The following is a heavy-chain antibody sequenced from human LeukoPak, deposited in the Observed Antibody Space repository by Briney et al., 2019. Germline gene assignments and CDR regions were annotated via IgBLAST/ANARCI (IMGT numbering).Heavy chain of an antibody. V-gene: IGHV1-18*01. D-gene: IGHD5-18*01. CDR1: GYTFTSYG. J-gene: IGHJ6*03. Sequence: ASVKVSCKASGYTFTSYGINWVRQAPGQGLEWMGWISVYNGNTNYAQRLQGRVSMTTDTSTSTAYMELRSLRSDDSAVYYCARGYSCGYYYYMDVWGKGTTVTVSS. CDR3: ARGYSCGYYYYMDV. CDR2: ISVYNGNT.